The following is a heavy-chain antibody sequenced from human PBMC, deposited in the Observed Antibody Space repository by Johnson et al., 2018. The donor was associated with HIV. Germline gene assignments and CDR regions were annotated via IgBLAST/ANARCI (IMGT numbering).Heavy chain of an antibody. CDR3: AKDRGLLDAFDI. CDR2: ISHDGSNK. Sequence: QVQLVESGGGVVQPGRSLRLSCAASGFTFSSYAIFWVRQAPGKGLEWVAVISHDGSNKYYADSVKGRFTISRDNSKNTLSLQMNSLRAEDTAVYYCAKDRGLLDAFDIWGQGTMVTVSS. J-gene: IGHJ3*02. CDR1: GFTFSSYA. V-gene: IGHV3-30-3*01.